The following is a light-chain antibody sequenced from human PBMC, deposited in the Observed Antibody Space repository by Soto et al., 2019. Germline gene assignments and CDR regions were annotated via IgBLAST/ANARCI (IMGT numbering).Light chain of an antibody. J-gene: IGLJ1*01. CDR1: SSDVGNYNY. Sequence: LTQPRSVSGSPGQSVTISCTGASSDVGNYNYVSWYQQHPDKAPKLMIYDVNKRPSGVPDRFSGSKSGNTASLTISGLQAEDEADYYCCSYAGSSTYVFGSGTKVTVL. V-gene: IGLV2-11*01. CDR3: CSYAGSSTYV. CDR2: DVN.